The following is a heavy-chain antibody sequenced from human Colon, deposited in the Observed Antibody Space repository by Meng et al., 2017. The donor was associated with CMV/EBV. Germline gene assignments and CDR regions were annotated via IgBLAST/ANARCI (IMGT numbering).Heavy chain of an antibody. V-gene: IGHV1-69*08. CDR3: ARDGLYSDAFDV. Sequence: SVKVSCKAPGGTFSSYTINWVRQAPGQGLEWMGRILPILGTVKHSQNFQGRVTITADKSTSTAYMELESLRSEDTAVYYCARDGLYSDAFDVWGQGTMVTVSS. CDR2: ILPILGTV. CDR1: GGTFSSYT. J-gene: IGHJ3*01. D-gene: IGHD2-15*01.